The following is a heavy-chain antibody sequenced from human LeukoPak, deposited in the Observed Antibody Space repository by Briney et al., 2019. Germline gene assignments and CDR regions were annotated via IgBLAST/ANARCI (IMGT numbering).Heavy chain of an antibody. CDR2: INRSGAT. V-gene: IGHV4-34*01. Sequence: RSETLSLTCTINGGSFSGYYWSWIRQPPGKGLEWIGEINRSGATNYNPSLKSRVTISVDTSKNQFSLKMNSVTAADTAVYYCARVDGATDHWGQGTLVTVSS. J-gene: IGHJ4*02. CDR3: ARVDGATDH. D-gene: IGHD1-26*01. CDR1: GGSFSGYY.